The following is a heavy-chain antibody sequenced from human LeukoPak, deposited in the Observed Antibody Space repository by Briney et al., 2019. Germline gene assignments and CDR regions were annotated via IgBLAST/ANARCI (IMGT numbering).Heavy chain of an antibody. J-gene: IGHJ4*02. V-gene: IGHV3-30*02. Sequence: GGSLRLSCAGSGFTFSAYDMHWVRQAAGKGLGWVAFIRFDESKKYYADSGKGRFTIPRDNSKNTLYLQMNSLRAEDTAVYYCAKDSAWYYDSSGLLDGDPFDNWGQGTLVTVSS. D-gene: IGHD3-22*01. CDR1: GFTFSAYD. CDR3: AKDSAWYYDSSGLLDGDPFDN. CDR2: IRFDESKK.